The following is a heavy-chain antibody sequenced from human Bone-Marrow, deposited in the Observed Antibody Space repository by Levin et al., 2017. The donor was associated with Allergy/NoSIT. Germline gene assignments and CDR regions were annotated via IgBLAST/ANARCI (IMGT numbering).Heavy chain of an antibody. Sequence: SQTLSLPCTVSGGSVSSESHYWSWVRQSPGRELEWIAYIYHNGKAEYNPSLESRVTISADTSKNEVSLKLRSVTAADTAMYYCARGYKYSWFYFDWWGQGARVTVSS. D-gene: IGHD1-1*01. CDR1: GGSVSSESHY. CDR3: ARGYKYSWFYFDW. CDR2: IYHNGKA. J-gene: IGHJ4*02. V-gene: IGHV4-61*01.